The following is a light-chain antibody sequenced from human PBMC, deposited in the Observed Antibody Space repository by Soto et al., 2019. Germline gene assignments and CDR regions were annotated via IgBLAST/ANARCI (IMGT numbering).Light chain of an antibody. CDR3: QQANSFPLT. J-gene: IGKJ4*01. CDR1: QGISSC. CDR2: AAS. V-gene: IGKV1-12*01. Sequence: DIQMTQSPSSVFASVGDRVTITCRASQGISSCLAWYQQKSGKAPKLLIYAASSLQRGVPSRFSGNGSGTDFTLTISSLQPEDFATYYCQQANSFPLTFGGGTKVEIK.